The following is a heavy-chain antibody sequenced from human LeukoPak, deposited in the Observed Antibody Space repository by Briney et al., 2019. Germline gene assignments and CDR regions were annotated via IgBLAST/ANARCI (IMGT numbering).Heavy chain of an antibody. CDR3: ARDYYGSGSYPVWGY. CDR2: IIPIFGTA. Sequence: SVKVSCKASGGTFSGYAISWVRQAPGQGLEWMGGIIPIFGTANYAQKFQGRVTITADESTSTAYMELSSLRSEDTAVYYCARDYYGSGSYPVWGYWGQGTLVTVSS. J-gene: IGHJ4*02. D-gene: IGHD3-10*01. V-gene: IGHV1-69*13. CDR1: GGTFSGYA.